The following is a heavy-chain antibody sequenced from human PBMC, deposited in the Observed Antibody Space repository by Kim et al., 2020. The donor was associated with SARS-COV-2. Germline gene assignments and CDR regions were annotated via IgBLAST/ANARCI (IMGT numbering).Heavy chain of an antibody. CDR3: ARDLVTWGAGTFDY. J-gene: IGHJ4*02. V-gene: IGHV3-11*05. Sequence: ANSMKGRCTISRDNTKNSQYRQMNSLRVEDTAVYYCARDLVTWGAGTFDYWGQGALVTVSS. D-gene: IGHD6-13*01.